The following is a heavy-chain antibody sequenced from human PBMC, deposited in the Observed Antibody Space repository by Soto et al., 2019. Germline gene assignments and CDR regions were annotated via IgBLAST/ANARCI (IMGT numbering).Heavy chain of an antibody. D-gene: IGHD2-2*01. Sequence: GGSLRLSCEVSGFNFNNYGINWVRQARGKGLEWVSSVSKSDYTYYSDSVKGRFTISRDNAKNSVSLQMNTLRAEDTAVYYCAREDSIIIPAVSDFWGQGTLVTVSS. V-gene: IGHV3-21*01. CDR1: GFNFNNYG. CDR3: AREDSIIIPAVSDF. CDR2: VSKSDYT. J-gene: IGHJ4*02.